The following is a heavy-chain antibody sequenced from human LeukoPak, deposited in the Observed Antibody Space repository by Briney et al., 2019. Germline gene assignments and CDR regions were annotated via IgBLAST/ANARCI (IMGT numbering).Heavy chain of an antibody. D-gene: IGHD3-16*01. J-gene: IGHJ4*02. CDR1: GFTFSSYW. CDR2: VNSDGSST. V-gene: IGHV3-74*01. CDR3: ARVTIGGVGALPPIHY. Sequence: PGGSLRLSCAASGFTFSSYWMHWVRQSPGEGLVWVSRVNSDGSSTNYADSVKGRFTISRDNAKNTLYLQMNSLRGEDTAVYYCARVTIGGVGALPPIHYWGQGTLVTVSS.